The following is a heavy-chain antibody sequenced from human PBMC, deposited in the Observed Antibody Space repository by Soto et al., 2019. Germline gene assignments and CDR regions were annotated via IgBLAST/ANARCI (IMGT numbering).Heavy chain of an antibody. CDR2: ISYDGSNK. V-gene: IGHV3-30*18. D-gene: IGHD4-17*01. Sequence: QVQLVESGGGVVQPGRSPRLSCAASGFTFSSYGMHWVRQAPGKGLEWVAVISYDGSNKYYADSVKGRFTISRDNSKNTLYLQMNSLRAEDTAVYYCAKVYGDYLSSDAFDIWGQGTMVTVSS. J-gene: IGHJ3*02. CDR1: GFTFSSYG. CDR3: AKVYGDYLSSDAFDI.